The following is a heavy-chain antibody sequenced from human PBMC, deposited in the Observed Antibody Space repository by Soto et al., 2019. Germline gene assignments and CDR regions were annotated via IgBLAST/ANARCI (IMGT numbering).Heavy chain of an antibody. V-gene: IGHV3-23*01. Sequence: GGSLRLSCAASGFTFSRYAMSWVRQAPGKGLEWVSGVSGSGDSTYSADSVKGRFTISRDNSKNTLYLQMNSLRAEDTAVYYCAKDRGIDYSYGSDGYYYYNLDVWGQGTTVTVSS. D-gene: IGHD5-18*01. CDR1: GFTFSRYA. J-gene: IGHJ6*02. CDR3: AKDRGIDYSYGSDGYYYYNLDV. CDR2: VSGSGDST.